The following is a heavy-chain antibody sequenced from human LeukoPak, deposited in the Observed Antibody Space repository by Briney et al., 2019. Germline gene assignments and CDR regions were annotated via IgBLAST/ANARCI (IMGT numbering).Heavy chain of an antibody. CDR1: GFTFSNYW. CDR2: IKQDGSAT. CDR3: VGGGGWLTVY. J-gene: IGHJ4*02. V-gene: IGHV3-7*05. Sequence: PGGSLRLYCAASGFTFSNYWMNWVRQAPGKGLEWVANIKQDGSATYYVDSVKGRFTISRDNAKNSLYLQMNSLRAEDTAVYYCVGGGGWLTVYWGQGTLLTVSS. D-gene: IGHD6-19*01.